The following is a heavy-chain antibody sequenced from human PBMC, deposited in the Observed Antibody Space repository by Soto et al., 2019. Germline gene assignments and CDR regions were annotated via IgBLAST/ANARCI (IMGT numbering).Heavy chain of an antibody. Sequence: ASVKVSCTASGYTFTSYDINWVRQATGQGLEWMGWMNPNSGNTGYAQKFQGRVTMTRNTSISTAYMELSSLRSEDTAVYYCARSSEYSSSWYWFDPWGQGTLVTVSS. V-gene: IGHV1-8*01. CDR1: GYTFTSYD. D-gene: IGHD6-13*01. CDR3: ARSSEYSSSWYWFDP. CDR2: MNPNSGNT. J-gene: IGHJ5*02.